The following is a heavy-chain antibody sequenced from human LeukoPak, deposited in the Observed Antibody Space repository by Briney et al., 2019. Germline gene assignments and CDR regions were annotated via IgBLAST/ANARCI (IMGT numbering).Heavy chain of an antibody. CDR2: SRNKDHRHST. CDR3: VRGYRGFDH. Sequence: GGSLRPSCAVSGFTFSDHYMDWVRQAPGKGLEWVARSRNKDHRHSTEYATSVKGRFIISRDDSRNSLDLQMNSLNSDDTALYYCVRGYRGFDHWGQGTMVTVSS. V-gene: IGHV3-72*01. CDR1: GFTFSDHY. J-gene: IGHJ4*02. D-gene: IGHD3-10*01.